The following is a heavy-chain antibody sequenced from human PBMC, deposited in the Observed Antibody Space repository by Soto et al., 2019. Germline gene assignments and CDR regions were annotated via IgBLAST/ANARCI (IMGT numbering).Heavy chain of an antibody. CDR1: GGSISSGDYY. V-gene: IGHV4-30-4*01. CDR3: ARMEQQLTSGWFDP. D-gene: IGHD6-13*01. Sequence: SETLSLTCTVSGGSISSGDYYWSWIRQPPGKGLEWIGYIYYSGSTYYNPSLKSRVTISVDTSKNQFSLKLSSVTAAATAVYYCARMEQQLTSGWFDPWGQGTLVTVSS. CDR2: IYYSGST. J-gene: IGHJ5*02.